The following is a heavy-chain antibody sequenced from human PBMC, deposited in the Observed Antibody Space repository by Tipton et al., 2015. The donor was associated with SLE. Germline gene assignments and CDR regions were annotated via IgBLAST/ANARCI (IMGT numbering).Heavy chain of an antibody. Sequence: TLSLTCTVSGGSISSSSYYWGWIRQPPGKGLEWIGSIYYSGSTYYNPSLKSRVTISVDTSKNQFSLKVRSVTAADTAVYYCAREKYYYMDVWGKGTTVTVSS. CDR1: GGSISSSSYY. J-gene: IGHJ6*03. CDR2: IYYSGST. V-gene: IGHV4-39*07. CDR3: AREKYYYMDV.